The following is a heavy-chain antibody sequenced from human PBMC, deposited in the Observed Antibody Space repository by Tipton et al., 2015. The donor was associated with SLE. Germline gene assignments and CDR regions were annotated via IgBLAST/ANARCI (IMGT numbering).Heavy chain of an antibody. Sequence: SLRLSCAASGLTVSSNHMSWVRQAPGKGLEWVSVIYSGGSTYYADSVKGRFTISRDNSKNTLYLQMNSLRAEDTAVYYCAKEDIVVVVAAYYYYMDVWGKGTTVTVSS. CDR2: IYSGGST. V-gene: IGHV3-53*05. D-gene: IGHD2-15*01. CDR3: AKEDIVVVVAAYYYYMDV. J-gene: IGHJ6*03. CDR1: GLTVSSNH.